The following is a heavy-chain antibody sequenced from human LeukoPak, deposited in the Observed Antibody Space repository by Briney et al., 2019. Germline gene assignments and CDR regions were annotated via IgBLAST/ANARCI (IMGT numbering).Heavy chain of an antibody. CDR1: GYTFTSYG. J-gene: IGHJ3*02. V-gene: IGHV1-18*01. CDR2: ISAYNGNT. CDR3: ARDPEVSDYDFWSGYHGDAFDI. Sequence: ASVKVSCKASGYTFTSYGISWVRQAPGQGLEWMGWISAYNGNTNYAQKLQGRVTMTTDTSTSTAYMELRSLRSDDTAVYYCARDPEVSDYDFWSGYHGDAFDIWGQGTMVTVSS. D-gene: IGHD3-3*01.